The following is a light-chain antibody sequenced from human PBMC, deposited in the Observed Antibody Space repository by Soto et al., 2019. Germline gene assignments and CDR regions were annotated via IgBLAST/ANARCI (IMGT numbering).Light chain of an antibody. V-gene: IGKV1-39*01. CDR3: QQTYSIPVT. CDR2: AGS. J-gene: IGKJ2*01. Sequence: DSQMTQSPSSPSASVGDRVTITCRASQSISSYLNWYQQKPGKAPKLLIYAGSSLQSGVPSRFSGRGSGADFTLTISSLQPEDFATYYCQQTYSIPVTFGQGTKLEIK. CDR1: QSISSY.